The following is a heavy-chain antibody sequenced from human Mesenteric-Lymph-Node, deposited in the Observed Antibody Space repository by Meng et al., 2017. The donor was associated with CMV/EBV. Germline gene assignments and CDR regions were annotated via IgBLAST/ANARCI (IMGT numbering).Heavy chain of an antibody. CDR2: INPNSGGT. J-gene: IGHJ6*02. D-gene: IGHD6-19*01. CDR3: ARGGYSSGWYGDYYYYGMDV. Sequence: ASVKVSCKASGGSFSDYGINWVRQAPGQGLEWMGWINPNSGGTNYAQKFQGRVTMTRDTSISTAYMELSRLRSDDTAVYYCARGGYSSGWYGDYYYYGMDVWGQGTTVTVSS. CDR1: GGSFSDYG. V-gene: IGHV1-2*02.